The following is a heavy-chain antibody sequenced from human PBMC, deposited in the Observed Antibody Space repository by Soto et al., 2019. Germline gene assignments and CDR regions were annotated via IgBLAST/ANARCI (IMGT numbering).Heavy chain of an antibody. V-gene: IGHV3-11*06. Sequence: KAGGSLRLSCAASGFTFSDYYTSWIRQAPGKGLEWVSYISSSSSYTNYADSVKGRFTISRDNAKNSLYLQMNSLRAEDTAVYYCARVLGDVNYSFRSTSFYGMDVWGQGTTVTVSS. D-gene: IGHD2-2*01. J-gene: IGHJ6*02. CDR3: ARVLGDVNYSFRSTSFYGMDV. CDR2: ISSSSSYT. CDR1: GFTFSDYY.